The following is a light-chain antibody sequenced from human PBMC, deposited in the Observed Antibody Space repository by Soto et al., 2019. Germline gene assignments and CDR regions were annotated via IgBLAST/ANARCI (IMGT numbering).Light chain of an antibody. Sequence: ALTQPASVSGSPGQSITISCTGTGSDIGGYNYVSWYQQHPGKAPKLMIYEVSNRPSGLSNRFSGSKSGNTASLTISGLQAEDEADYYCNSYTSTSTQVFGTGTKVTVL. CDR3: NSYTSTSTQV. CDR2: EVS. CDR1: GSDIGGYNY. J-gene: IGLJ1*01. V-gene: IGLV2-14*01.